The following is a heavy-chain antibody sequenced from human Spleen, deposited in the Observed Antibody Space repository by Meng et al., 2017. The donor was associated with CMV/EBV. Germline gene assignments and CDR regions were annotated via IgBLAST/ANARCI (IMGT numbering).Heavy chain of an antibody. Sequence: GESLKISCAASGFTFSSYVMHWVRQAPGKGLEWVAFIRYNGTKKDYEDSVKGRFTISRDQSKNTLYLQMNSLRVEDTAVYYCVRDDGFIRGQGTRVTVSS. CDR2: IRYNGTKK. CDR1: GFTFSSYV. CDR3: VRDDGFI. D-gene: IGHD3-10*01. V-gene: IGHV3-30*02. J-gene: IGHJ3*02.